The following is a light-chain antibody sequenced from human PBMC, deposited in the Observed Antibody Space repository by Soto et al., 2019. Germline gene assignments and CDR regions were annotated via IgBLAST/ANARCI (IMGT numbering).Light chain of an antibody. CDR2: GAS. J-gene: IGKJ1*01. V-gene: IGKV3-20*01. CDR3: QQYVNSPWT. Sequence: EIVLTQSPGTLSLSPGETATLACRASQTITDNYLAWYQQKPGQAPRLLIYGASHRATGIPDRVRGSGSGTDFALTINRLEPEDFAVYYCQQYVNSPWTFGQGTKVEIQ. CDR1: QTITDNY.